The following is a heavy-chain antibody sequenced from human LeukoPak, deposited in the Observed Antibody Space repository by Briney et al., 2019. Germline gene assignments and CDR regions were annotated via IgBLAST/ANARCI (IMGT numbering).Heavy chain of an antibody. CDR2: ISAYNGNT. J-gene: IGHJ6*02. V-gene: IGHV1-18*01. Sequence: ASVKVSCKASGYTFTSYGISWVRQAPGQGLEWMGWISAYNGNTNYAQKLQGRVTMTTDTSTSTAYMELRSLRSGDTAVYYCAREQNEYYYGMDVWGQGTTVTVSS. CDR3: AREQNEYYYGMDV. CDR1: GYTFTSYG.